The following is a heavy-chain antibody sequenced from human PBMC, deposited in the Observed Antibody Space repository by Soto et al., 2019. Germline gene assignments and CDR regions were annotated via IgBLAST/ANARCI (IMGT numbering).Heavy chain of an antibody. V-gene: IGHV3-23*01. CDR2: ISGGGGST. J-gene: IGHJ6*02. CDR3: ATDYYGMDV. Sequence: PGGSLRLSCAASGFTFSNYAMNWVRQAPGKGLEWVSAISGGGGSTDYADSVKGRFTISRDISKNTLFLQMNSLRAEDTAVYYCATDYYGMDVWGQGTTVNVSS. CDR1: GFTFSNYA.